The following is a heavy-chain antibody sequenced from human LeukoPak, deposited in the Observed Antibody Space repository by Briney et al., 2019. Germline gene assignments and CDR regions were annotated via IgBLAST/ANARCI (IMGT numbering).Heavy chain of an antibody. CDR3: AKATGTLGN. D-gene: IGHD1-1*01. Sequence: GGSLRLSCAASGFTFSNYAMSWVRQAPGKGLQWVSTISGSGGSTYYADSVKGRFTISRDNSKNTLYLQMNSLTAEDTAIYYCAKATGTLGNWGQGTLVTVSS. CDR2: ISGSGGST. V-gene: IGHV3-23*01. CDR1: GFTFSNYA. J-gene: IGHJ4*02.